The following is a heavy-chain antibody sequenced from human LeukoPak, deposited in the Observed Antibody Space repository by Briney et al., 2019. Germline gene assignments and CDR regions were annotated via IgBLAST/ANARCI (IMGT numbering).Heavy chain of an antibody. J-gene: IGHJ3*02. D-gene: IGHD3-22*01. V-gene: IGHV4-59*08. Sequence: PSETLSLTCTVSGGSISSYYWSWIRQPPGKGLEWIGYIYYSGSTNYNPSLKSRVTISVDTSKNQFSLKLSSVTAADTAVYYCARHSRDYYDSRGAFDIWGQGTMVTVSS. CDR1: GGSISSYY. CDR3: ARHSRDYYDSRGAFDI. CDR2: IYYSGST.